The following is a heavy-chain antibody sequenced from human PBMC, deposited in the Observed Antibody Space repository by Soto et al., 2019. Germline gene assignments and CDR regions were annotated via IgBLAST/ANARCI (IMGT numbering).Heavy chain of an antibody. V-gene: IGHV3-9*01. D-gene: IGHD6-13*01. Sequence: HPGGSLRLSCAASGFTFDDYAMHWVRQAPGKGLEWVSGISWNSGSIGYADSVKGRFTISRDNAKNSLYLQMNSLRAEDTALYYCAKDLRAAAGTVVYWGQGTLVTVSS. CDR2: ISWNSGSI. CDR1: GFTFDDYA. J-gene: IGHJ4*02. CDR3: AKDLRAAAGTVVY.